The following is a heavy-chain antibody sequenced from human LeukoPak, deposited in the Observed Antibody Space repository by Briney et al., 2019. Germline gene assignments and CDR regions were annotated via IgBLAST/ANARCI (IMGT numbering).Heavy chain of an antibody. CDR3: ARVPYTSGWYYFDY. J-gene: IGHJ4*02. D-gene: IGHD6-19*01. CDR2: IYYSGST. V-gene: IGHV4-59*01. Sequence: PSETLSLTCSVSGASISRYYWSWIRQPPGKGLEWIAYIYYSGSTDYNPSLKSPVTISVDTSKNPFSLKLSSVTAADTAVYYCARVPYTSGWYYFDYWGQGTLVTVSS. CDR1: GASISRYY.